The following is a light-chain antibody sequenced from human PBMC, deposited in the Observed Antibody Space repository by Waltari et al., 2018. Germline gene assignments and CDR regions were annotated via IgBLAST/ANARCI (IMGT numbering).Light chain of an antibody. V-gene: IGKV3-20*01. CDR3: QQYVSSPVT. J-gene: IGKJ4*01. CDR2: GSS. CDR1: QSVSSTY. Sequence: EIVLTQSPGTLSLSPGERATLSCRVSQSVSSTYLAWYQQKAGQAPRLLIYGSSTGATGIPDRFSGRGSGTEFTLTISRLEPEDFAVYYCQQYVSSPVTFGGGTKVEIK.